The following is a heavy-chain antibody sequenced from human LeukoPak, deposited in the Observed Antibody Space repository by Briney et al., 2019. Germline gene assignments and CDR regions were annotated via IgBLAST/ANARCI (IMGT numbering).Heavy chain of an antibody. J-gene: IGHJ3*02. CDR3: ARDPEPRDAFDI. Sequence: KTSETLSLTCTVSGYSISSGYYWGWIRQPPGKGLEWIGSIYHSGSTYYNPPLKSRVTISVDTSKNQFSLKLSSVTAADTAVYYCARDPEPRDAFDIWGQGTMVTVSS. V-gene: IGHV4-38-2*02. CDR2: IYHSGST. CDR1: GYSISSGYY.